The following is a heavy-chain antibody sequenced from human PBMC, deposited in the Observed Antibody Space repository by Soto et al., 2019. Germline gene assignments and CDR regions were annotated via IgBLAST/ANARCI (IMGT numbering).Heavy chain of an antibody. CDR1: GFTFSSYG. V-gene: IGHV3-33*01. CDR2: IWYDGSNK. Sequence: QVQLVESGGGVVQPGRSLRLSCAASGFTFSSYGMHWVRQAPGKGLEWVAFIWYDGSNKYYADSVKGRFTISRDNSKNTLYLQMNSLRAEDTAVYYCASGKGSGPNWFDPWGQGTLVTVSS. J-gene: IGHJ5*02. CDR3: ASGKGSGPNWFDP. D-gene: IGHD2-15*01.